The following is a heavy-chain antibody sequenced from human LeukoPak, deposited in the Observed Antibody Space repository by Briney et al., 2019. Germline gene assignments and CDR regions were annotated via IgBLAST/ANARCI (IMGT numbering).Heavy chain of an antibody. V-gene: IGHV3-23*01. J-gene: IGHJ4*02. CDR1: GFTFSSYA. CDR3: AKDLSSSWKRGVYYFDY. CDR2: ISGSGGST. D-gene: IGHD6-13*01. Sequence: GGSLRLSCAASGFTFSSYAMSWVRQAPGKGLEWVSAISGSGGSTYYADSVKGRFTISRDNSKNTLYLQMNSLRAEDTAVYYCAKDLSSSWKRGVYYFDYWGQGTLVTVSS.